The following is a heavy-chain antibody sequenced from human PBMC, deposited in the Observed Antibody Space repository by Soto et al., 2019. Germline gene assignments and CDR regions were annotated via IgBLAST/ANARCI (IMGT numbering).Heavy chain of an antibody. V-gene: IGHV1-8*01. CDR1: GYTFTSYD. J-gene: IGHJ4*02. CDR2: MNPNSGNT. Sequence: QVQLVQSGAEVKKPGASVKVSCKASGYTFTSYDINWVRQATGQGLEWMGWMNPNSGNTGYAQKFQGRVTMTRNTSISTAYMELSSRRSEDTAVYYCARGQMHYCSSTSCKSPFYYWGQGTLVTVSS. D-gene: IGHD2-2*01. CDR3: ARGQMHYCSSTSCKSPFYY.